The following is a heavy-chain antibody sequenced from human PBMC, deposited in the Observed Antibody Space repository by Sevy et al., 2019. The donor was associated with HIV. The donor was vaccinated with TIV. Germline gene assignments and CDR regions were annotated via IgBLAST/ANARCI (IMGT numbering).Heavy chain of an antibody. J-gene: IGHJ4*02. CDR3: ARYRLAGNFDY. CDR2: INHSGST. D-gene: IGHD6-19*01. Sequence: SETLSLTCAVFGGSFSGYYWNWIRQPPGKGLEWIGEINHSGSTNYNPSLKRPVTISVDKSKNQFSLKLSSVTAADTAVYYCARYRLAGNFDYWGQGTLVTVSS. CDR1: GGSFSGYY. V-gene: IGHV4-34*01.